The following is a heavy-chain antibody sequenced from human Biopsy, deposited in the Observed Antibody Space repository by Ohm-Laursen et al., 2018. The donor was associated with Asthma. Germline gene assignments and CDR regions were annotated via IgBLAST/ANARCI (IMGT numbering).Heavy chain of an antibody. CDR3: ARVPTTLRYFDL. CDR1: GGSVSSGSYY. J-gene: IGHJ2*01. D-gene: IGHD2-15*01. Sequence: SDTLSLTCTVSGGSVSSGSYYWSWIRQPPGKGLAWVSYISYSGSTDYNPSLKSRLTISMDTSKNQFPLKLSSVTAADTAVYYCARVPTTLRYFDLWGRGTLVTGSS. V-gene: IGHV4-61*01. CDR2: ISYSGST.